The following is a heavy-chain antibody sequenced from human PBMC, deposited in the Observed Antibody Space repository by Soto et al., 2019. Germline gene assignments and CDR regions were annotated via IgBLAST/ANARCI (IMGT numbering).Heavy chain of an antibody. CDR2: INHSGST. D-gene: IGHD3-16*02. J-gene: IGHJ1*01. CDR3: ARGNDYIWGSYPEYFQH. CDR1: GGSFSGYY. Sequence: QVQLQQWGAGLLKPSETLSLTCAVYGGSFSGYYWSWIRQPPGKGLEWIGEINHSGSTNYNPSLKSRVTISVDTSKNQFSLKLSSVTAADTAVYYCARGNDYIWGSYPEYFQHWGQGTLVTVSS. V-gene: IGHV4-34*01.